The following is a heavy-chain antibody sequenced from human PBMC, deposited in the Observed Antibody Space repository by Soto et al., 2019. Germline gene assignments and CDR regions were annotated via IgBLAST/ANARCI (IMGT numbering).Heavy chain of an antibody. CDR1: GFTFSDHH. D-gene: IGHD1-20*01. CDR2: SKDRANSYIT. J-gene: IGHJ5*02. Sequence: PGGSLRLSCAASGFTFSDHHMDWVRQAPGKGLEWVARSKDRANSYITEYAASVIGRFTISRDDSQSSLYLYMNSLKTEDTAVYYCTSLVTGAANNWFDPWGQGTLVTAPQ. V-gene: IGHV3-72*01. CDR3: TSLVTGAANNWFDP.